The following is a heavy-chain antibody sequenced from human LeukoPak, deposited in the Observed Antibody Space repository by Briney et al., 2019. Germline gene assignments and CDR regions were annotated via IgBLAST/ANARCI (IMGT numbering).Heavy chain of an antibody. D-gene: IGHD3-10*01. Sequence: ASVKVSCKASGYIFTDYQMHWVRQAPGQGLEWMGWIDPNSGATKYAQEFRGRVIMTRDTSIGTAHMELRSLRSDDTAVYYCARDYYGSGTYSTDFWGQGTLVTVSP. CDR1: GYIFTDYQ. CDR2: IDPNSGAT. CDR3: ARDYYGSGTYSTDF. J-gene: IGHJ4*02. V-gene: IGHV1-2*02.